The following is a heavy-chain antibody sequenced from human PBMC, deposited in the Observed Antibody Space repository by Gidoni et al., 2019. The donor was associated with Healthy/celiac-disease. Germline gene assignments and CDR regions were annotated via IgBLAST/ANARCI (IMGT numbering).Heavy chain of an antibody. CDR1: GFTFRNYV. CDR3: ARYPGSAYGMDV. Sequence: EVQLVESGGGLVQPGGSLRLSCAASGFTFRNYVMSWVRQAPGKGLELVANINQDGSETYFVDSVKGRFTISRDNAKNSLYLQMSNLRVDHTAVYFCARYPGSAYGMDVWGQGTTVTVSS. J-gene: IGHJ6*02. V-gene: IGHV3-7*02. CDR2: INQDGSET. D-gene: IGHD1-26*01.